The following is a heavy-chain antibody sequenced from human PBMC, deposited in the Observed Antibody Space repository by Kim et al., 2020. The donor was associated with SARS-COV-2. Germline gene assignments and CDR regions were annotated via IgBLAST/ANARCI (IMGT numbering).Heavy chain of an antibody. V-gene: IGHV3-13*04. J-gene: IGHJ6*02. D-gene: IGHD3-22*01. CDR1: GFTFSSYD. CDR2: IGTAGDT. Sequence: GGSLRLSCAASGFTFSSYDMHWVRQATGKGLEWVSAIGTAGDTYYPGSVKGRFTISRENAKNSLYLQMNSLRAGDTAVYYCARGGYYDSSGYWYYYYGMDVWGQGTTVTVSS. CDR3: ARGGYYDSSGYWYYYYGMDV.